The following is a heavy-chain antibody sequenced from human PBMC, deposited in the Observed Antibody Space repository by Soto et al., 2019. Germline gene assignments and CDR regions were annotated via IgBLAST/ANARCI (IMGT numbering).Heavy chain of an antibody. J-gene: IGHJ5*02. CDR1: GFTFSDHY. Sequence: QVQLVESGGGLVKPGGSLRLSCAASGFTFSDHYMTWIRQAPGKGLEWLSHISSRSSYTKYADSVKDRFTISRDNAKNSLFLQMNSLRVEDTAVYYCARSRAGIGFADWFDPWGQGTLVTVSS. V-gene: IGHV3-11*06. CDR2: ISSRSSYT. CDR3: ARSRAGIGFADWFDP. D-gene: IGHD6-19*01.